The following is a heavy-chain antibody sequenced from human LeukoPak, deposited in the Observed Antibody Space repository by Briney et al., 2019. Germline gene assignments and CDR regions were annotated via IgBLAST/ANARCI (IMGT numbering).Heavy chain of an antibody. CDR2: ISAYNGNT. V-gene: IGHV1-18*01. D-gene: IGHD2-2*01. J-gene: IGHJ4*02. CDR3: ARVRGQLLPTILLYCSSTSCYADY. CDR1: GYTFTSYG. Sequence: ASVKVSCKASGYTFTSYGICWVRQAPGQGLEWMGWISAYNGNTNYAQKLQGRVTMTTDTSTSTAYMELRSLRSDDTAVYYCARVRGQLLPTILLYCSSTSCYADYWGQGTLVTVSS.